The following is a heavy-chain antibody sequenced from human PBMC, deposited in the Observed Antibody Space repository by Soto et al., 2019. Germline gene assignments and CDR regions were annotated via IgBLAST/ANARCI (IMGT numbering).Heavy chain of an antibody. CDR1: GGSISSGDYY. CDR2: IYYSGST. V-gene: IGHV4-30-4*01. CDR3: ARGRTYYYDSSGYPYYFDY. J-gene: IGHJ4*02. D-gene: IGHD3-22*01. Sequence: QVQLQESGPGLVKPSQTLSLTCTVSGGSISSGDYYWSWIRQPPGKGLEWIGYIYYSGSTYYNPSLKSRVTISVDTSKNQFSLKLSSVTAADTAVYYCARGRTYYYDSSGYPYYFDYCGQGTLVTVSS.